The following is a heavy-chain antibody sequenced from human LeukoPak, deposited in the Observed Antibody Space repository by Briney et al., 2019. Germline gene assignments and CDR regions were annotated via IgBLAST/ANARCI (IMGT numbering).Heavy chain of an antibody. J-gene: IGHJ4*02. CDR1: GFSFASFW. CDR2: INGNGRSK. Sequence: GRSLRLSCATSGFSFASFWLHWVRQGPGRGPVWVSRINGNGRSKSYADSVKGRFTISRDNAKDTLYLYMTSLRVEDSAVYYCLIPCKIPYFCQNSCHPSDFDFWGQGTLVTVSS. V-gene: IGHV3-74*01. D-gene: IGHD3-3*01. CDR3: LIPCKIPYFCQNSCHPSDFDF.